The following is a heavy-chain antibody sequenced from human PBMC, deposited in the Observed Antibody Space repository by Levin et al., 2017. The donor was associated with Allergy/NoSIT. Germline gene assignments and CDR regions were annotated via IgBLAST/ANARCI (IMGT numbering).Heavy chain of an antibody. V-gene: IGHV3-69-1*01. Sequence: GESLKISCAASGFTSSNFFLNWIRQAPGKGLEWIANIGSSGNTNHADSVKGRFTISRDNAENSVYLQLNSLRVDDTAVYYCARDPRGYCSGGSCLPGVYLDLWGRGTLVTISS. D-gene: IGHD2-15*01. CDR1: GFTSSNFF. CDR2: IGSSGNT. J-gene: IGHJ2*01. CDR3: ARDPRGYCSGGSCLPGVYLDL.